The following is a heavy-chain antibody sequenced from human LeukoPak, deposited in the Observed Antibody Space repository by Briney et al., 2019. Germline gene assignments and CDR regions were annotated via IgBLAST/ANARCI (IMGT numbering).Heavy chain of an antibody. CDR2: IIPIFGTA. D-gene: IGHD6-19*01. CDR1: GGTFSSYA. CDR3: ARTPPSSGWYGDYYYYYYMDV. V-gene: IGHV1-69*13. Sequence: SVKVSCKASGGTFSSYAISWVRQAPGQGLEWMGGIIPIFGTANYAQKFQGRVTITADESTSTAYMGLSSLRSEDTAVYYCARTPPSSGWYGDYYYYYYMDVWGKGTTVTISS. J-gene: IGHJ6*03.